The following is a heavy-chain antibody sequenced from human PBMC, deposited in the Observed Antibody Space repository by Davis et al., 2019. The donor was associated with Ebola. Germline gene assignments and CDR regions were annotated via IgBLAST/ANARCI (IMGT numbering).Heavy chain of an antibody. CDR2: VDPEDGKT. CDR3: AISDYSTPSYFFFMHV. CDR1: GYTFIDYY. J-gene: IGHJ6*02. V-gene: IGHV1-69-2*01. Sequence: AASVKVSCKVSGYTFIDYYMHWVQQAPGKGLEWMGRVDPEDGKTIYAEKFQDRITITADQSTNTAYMELSSLKSEDTAVYYCAISDYSTPSYFFFMHVWGQGTTVTVSS. D-gene: IGHD4-11*01.